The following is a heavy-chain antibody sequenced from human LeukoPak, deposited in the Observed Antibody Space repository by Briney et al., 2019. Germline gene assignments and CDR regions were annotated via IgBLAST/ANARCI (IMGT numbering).Heavy chain of an antibody. CDR1: GFMFSSSW. D-gene: IGHD5-12*01. CDR3: AKDDDWLRFEH. V-gene: IGHV3-23*01. Sequence: GGSPRLSCAASGFMFSSSWMAWVRQAPGKGLEWVSGISGSGGRTYYADSVKGRFTISRDNSNHMLYLQMNSLIAEDTAIYYCAKDDDWLRFEHWGRGTPVSVSS. CDR2: ISGSGGRT. J-gene: IGHJ4*02.